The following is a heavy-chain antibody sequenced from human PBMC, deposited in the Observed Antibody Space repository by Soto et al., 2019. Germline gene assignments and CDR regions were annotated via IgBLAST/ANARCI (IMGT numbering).Heavy chain of an antibody. CDR1: VFTVSNNY. V-gene: IGHV3-53*01. CDR2: SYTDGST. J-gene: IGHJ4*02. D-gene: IGHD2-8*01. CDR3: ATAYCTDGSSCGFDY. Sequence: HPWWSLRLSCSASVFTVSNNYMSWFRQAPGKGLESVSVSYTDGSTYYADSVKGRFTISRDNPKNTLYLQMNSLRVEDTALYYCATAYCTDGSSCGFDYWGQGTLVTVSS.